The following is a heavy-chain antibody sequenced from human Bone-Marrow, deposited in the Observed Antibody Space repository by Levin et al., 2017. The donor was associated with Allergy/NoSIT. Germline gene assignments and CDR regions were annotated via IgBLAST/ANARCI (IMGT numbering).Heavy chain of an antibody. J-gene: IGHJ4*02. Sequence: ASVKVSCKASGYTFSGHYLHWVRLAPGQGLEWMGWISPTTGNTNYAQKFQGRVNMTRDTSITTTYMELSSLKSDDTAVYYCARDRRAYCGADCFMFYSDYWGQGTQVTVSS. D-gene: IGHD2-21*02. CDR1: GYTFSGHY. CDR3: ARDRRAYCGADCFMFYSDY. V-gene: IGHV1-2*02. CDR2: ISPTTGNT.